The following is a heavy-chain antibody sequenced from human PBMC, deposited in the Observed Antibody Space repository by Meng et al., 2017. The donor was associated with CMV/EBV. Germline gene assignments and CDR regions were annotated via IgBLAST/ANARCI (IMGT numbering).Heavy chain of an antibody. J-gene: IGHJ4*02. V-gene: IGHV4-39*01. D-gene: IGHD7-27*01. CDR1: GGSISSSSYY. CDR2: IYYSGST. Sequence: SETLSLTCTVSGGSISSSSYYWGWLRQPPGKGREWIGSIYYSGSTYYNPSLKSRVTISVDTSKNQFSLKLSSVTAADTSVYYCARGTANWGRYFDYWGQGTLVTVSS. CDR3: ARGTANWGRYFDY.